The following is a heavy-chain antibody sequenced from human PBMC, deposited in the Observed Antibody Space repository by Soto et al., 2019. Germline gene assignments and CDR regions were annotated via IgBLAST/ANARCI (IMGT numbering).Heavy chain of an antibody. Sequence: EVQLLESGGGLVQPGGSLRLSCAASGFTFSSYAMSWVRQAPGEGLEWVSAISGSGGSTFYADSVKGRFTISRDNSKNTLYLQMNSLRAEDTAVYYCAKVVAVAGADWYFDLWGRGTLVTVSS. CDR1: GFTFSSYA. D-gene: IGHD6-19*01. J-gene: IGHJ2*01. CDR2: ISGSGGST. CDR3: AKVVAVAGADWYFDL. V-gene: IGHV3-23*01.